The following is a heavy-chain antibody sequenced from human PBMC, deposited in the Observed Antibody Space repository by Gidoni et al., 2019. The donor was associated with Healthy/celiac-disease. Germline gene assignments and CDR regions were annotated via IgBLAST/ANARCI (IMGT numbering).Heavy chain of an antibody. CDR3: ARDQGITMRSDAFDI. D-gene: IGHD3-3*01. Sequence: QVQLQESGPGLVKPSETLSLTCTVSGGSISSYYWSWIRQPPGKGLEWIGYIYYSGSTNYNPSLKSRVTISVETSKNQFSLKLSSVTAADTAVYYWARDQGITMRSDAFDIWGQGTMVTVSS. CDR2: IYYSGST. V-gene: IGHV4-59*01. CDR1: GGSISSYY. J-gene: IGHJ3*02.